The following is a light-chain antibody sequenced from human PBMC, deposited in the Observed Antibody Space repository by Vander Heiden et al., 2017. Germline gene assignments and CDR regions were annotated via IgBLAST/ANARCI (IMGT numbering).Light chain of an antibody. Sequence: QSVLTQPPSASGTPGQRVTISCSGSSSNIGSNTVNCYQQLPGTAPKLLIYSNNQRPSGVPDRFSGSKSGTSASLAISGLQSEDEADYYCAAWDDSLNGPVFGGGTKLTF. CDR2: SNN. V-gene: IGLV1-44*01. J-gene: IGLJ3*02. CDR3: AAWDDSLNGPV. CDR1: SSNIGSNT.